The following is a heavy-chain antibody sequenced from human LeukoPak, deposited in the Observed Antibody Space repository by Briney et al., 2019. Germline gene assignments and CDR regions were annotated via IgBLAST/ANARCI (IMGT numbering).Heavy chain of an antibody. J-gene: IGHJ4*02. CDR2: ISSRSSTI. Sequence: PGRSLRLSCAASGFTFSSYGMNWVRQAPGKGLEGGSYISSRSSTIYYADSVKGRFTISRDNAKNSLYLQMNSLRAEDTAVYYCARDPDLRTVAGTYFDSWGRGTPVTVSS. CDR1: GFTFSSYG. V-gene: IGHV3-48*04. D-gene: IGHD6-19*01. CDR3: ARDPDLRTVAGTYFDS.